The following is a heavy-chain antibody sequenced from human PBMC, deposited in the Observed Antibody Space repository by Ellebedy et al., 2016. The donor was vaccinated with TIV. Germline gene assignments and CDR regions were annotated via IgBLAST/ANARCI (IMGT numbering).Heavy chain of an antibody. Sequence: GESLKISCEASGFTFSTYAMSWVRQAPGKGLEWVAFMRYDGSNKYYADSVKGRFTISKDNSKNTLYLRMNSLRAEDTAVYYCAKFPYYYDSSGSSFWGQGTLVTVSS. CDR3: AKFPYYYDSSGSSF. J-gene: IGHJ4*02. CDR1: GFTFSTYA. D-gene: IGHD3-22*01. V-gene: IGHV3-30*02. CDR2: MRYDGSNK.